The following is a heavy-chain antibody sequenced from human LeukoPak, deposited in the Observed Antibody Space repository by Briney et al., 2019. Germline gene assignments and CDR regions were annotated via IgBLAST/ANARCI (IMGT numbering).Heavy chain of an antibody. CDR3: ATYLGYCSGGRCYTFDY. CDR1: GYTLTELS. D-gene: IGHD2-15*01. Sequence: GASVKVSCKVSGYTLTELSIHWVRQAPGKGLEWMGGFDPEDGETIYIQKFQGRVTMTEDTSTDTAYMELSSLRSEDTVVYYCATYLGYCSGGRCYTFDYWGQGTLVTVSS. J-gene: IGHJ4*02. V-gene: IGHV1-24*01. CDR2: FDPEDGET.